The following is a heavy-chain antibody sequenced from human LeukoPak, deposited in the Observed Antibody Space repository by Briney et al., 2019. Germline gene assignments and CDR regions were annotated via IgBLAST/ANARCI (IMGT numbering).Heavy chain of an antibody. J-gene: IGHJ4*02. Sequence: SVKVSCKASGGTFSSYAISWVRQAPGQGLEWMGGIIPIFGTANYAQKFQGRVTITADESTSTAYMELSSLRSEDTAVYYCATDRYSSSWYRPFDYWGQGTLVTVSS. CDR3: ATDRYSSSWYRPFDY. CDR2: IIPIFGTA. V-gene: IGHV1-69*13. CDR1: GGTFSSYA. D-gene: IGHD6-13*01.